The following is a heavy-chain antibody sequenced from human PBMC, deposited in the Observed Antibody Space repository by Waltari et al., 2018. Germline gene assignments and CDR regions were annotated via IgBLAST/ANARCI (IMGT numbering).Heavy chain of an antibody. CDR2: GRSKHNNFAT. D-gene: IGHD1-1*01. V-gene: IGHV3-73*01. CDR3: TTGIVELESERAAF. Sequence: EVQVVESGGGFIQTGESLRLSCVASGVTIGGTAMEWVRQSPGKGLQWIGRGRSKHNNFATVYGGAMRGRSMVSRNASMNTAYLQMDNVTPDDTAVYYCTTGIVELESERAAFWGRGVLVTVTS. J-gene: IGHJ4*02. CDR1: GVTIGGTA.